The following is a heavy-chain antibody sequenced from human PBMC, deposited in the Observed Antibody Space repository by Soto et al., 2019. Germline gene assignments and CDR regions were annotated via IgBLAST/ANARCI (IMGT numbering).Heavy chain of an antibody. Sequence: GGSLRLSCAASGFTFSSYSMDWVRQAPGKGLEWVSSISSSSSYIYYADSVKGRFTISRDNAKNSLYLQMNSLRAEDTAVYYCARGPSGSNSGGYKWFDPWGQGTLVTVSS. D-gene: IGHD1-26*01. CDR3: ARGPSGSNSGGYKWFDP. CDR1: GFTFSSYS. CDR2: ISSSSSYI. J-gene: IGHJ5*02. V-gene: IGHV3-21*01.